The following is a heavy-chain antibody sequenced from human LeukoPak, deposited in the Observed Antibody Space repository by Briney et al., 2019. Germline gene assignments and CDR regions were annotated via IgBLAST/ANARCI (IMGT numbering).Heavy chain of an antibody. CDR3: GGQNFYYFAY. D-gene: IGHD3-3*01. CDR2: VYHWGAS. CDR1: GGSISGDNYY. Sequence: WETLALTCTVSGGSISGDNYYWTWIRQPPGKGLEWIASVYHWGASYYTPSLESRVTIYLDTSKKQISLKLTSVTAADTAVYYCGGQNFYYFAYWSQGTLVTVSS. V-gene: IGHV4-39*01. J-gene: IGHJ4*02.